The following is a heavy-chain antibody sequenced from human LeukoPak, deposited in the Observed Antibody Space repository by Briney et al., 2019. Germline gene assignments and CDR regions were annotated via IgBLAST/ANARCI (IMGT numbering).Heavy chain of an antibody. V-gene: IGHV3-48*04. CDR1: GFTFSSYS. D-gene: IGHD3-10*01. Sequence: GGSLRLSCAASGFTFSSYSMNWVRQAPGKGLEWVSYISSSSSTIYYADSVKGRFTISRVNAKNSLYLQMNSLRAEDTAVYYCARDMELGSYYGSGSYGDYWGQGTLVTVSS. CDR3: ARDMELGSYYGSGSYGDY. J-gene: IGHJ4*02. CDR2: ISSSSSTI.